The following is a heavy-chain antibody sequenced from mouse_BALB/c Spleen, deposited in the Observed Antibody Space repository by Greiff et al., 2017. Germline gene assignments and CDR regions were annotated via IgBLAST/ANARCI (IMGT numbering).Heavy chain of an antibody. CDR2: ISSGSSTI. J-gene: IGHJ2*01. V-gene: IGHV5-17*02. D-gene: IGHD2-4*01. CDR1: GFTFSSFG. CDR3: ARVLSTMITGLFDY. Sequence: EVQVVESGGGLVQPGGSRKLSCAASGFTFSSFGMHWVRQAPEKGLEWVAYISSGSSTIYYADTVKGRFTISRDNPKNTLFLQMTSLRSEDTAMYYCARVLSTMITGLFDYWGQGTTLTVSS.